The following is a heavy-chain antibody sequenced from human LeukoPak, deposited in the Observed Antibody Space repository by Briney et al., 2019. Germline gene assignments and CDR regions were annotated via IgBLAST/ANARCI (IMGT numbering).Heavy chain of an antibody. CDR1: GFTFSSYA. J-gene: IGHJ4*02. V-gene: IGHV3-23*01. D-gene: IGHD2-15*01. CDR2: ISGSGGST. Sequence: GGSLRPSCAASGFTFSSYAMSWVRQAPGKGLEWVSAISGSGGSTYYADSVKGRFTISRDNSKNTLYLQMNSLRAEDTAVYFCAREDGYCSGGNCYSYFDSWGQGTLVTVSS. CDR3: AREDGYCSGGNCYSYFDS.